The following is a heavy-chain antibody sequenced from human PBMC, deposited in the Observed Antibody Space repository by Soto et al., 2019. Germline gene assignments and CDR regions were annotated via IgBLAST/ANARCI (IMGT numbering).Heavy chain of an antibody. CDR1: GASISSGDYY. CDR3: ARPTTRVTRPSDIGL. D-gene: IGHD2-2*01. Sequence: QVQLQESGPGLVKPSQTLSLTCTVSGASISSGDYYWSWIRQYPGKGLEWIGYIQNSGNTYYNPAPKSLVSISMAPSSNQSALLLYSVIAADTAGYHCARPTTRVTRPSDIGLWGRGSLVTISS. CDR2: IQNSGNT. V-gene: IGHV4-31*01. J-gene: IGHJ2*01.